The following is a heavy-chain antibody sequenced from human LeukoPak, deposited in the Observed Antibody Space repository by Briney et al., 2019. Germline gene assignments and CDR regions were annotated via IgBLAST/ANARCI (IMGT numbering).Heavy chain of an antibody. J-gene: IGHJ6*02. CDR1: GFTFDDYT. CDR2: ISWDGGST. V-gene: IGHV3-43*01. Sequence: GGSLRLSCAASGFTFDDYTMHWVRQAPGKGLEWVSLISWDGGSTYYADSVKGRFTISRDNSKNSLYLQMNSLRTEDTALYYCAKDSRRASSYYYYGMDVWGQGTTVTVSS. CDR3: AKDSRRASSYYYYGMDV.